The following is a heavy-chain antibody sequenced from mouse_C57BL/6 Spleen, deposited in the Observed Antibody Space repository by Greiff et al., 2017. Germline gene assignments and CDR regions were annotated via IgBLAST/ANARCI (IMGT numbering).Heavy chain of an antibody. J-gene: IGHJ2*01. CDR1: GFTFSSYT. CDR3: ARRGYDPYYFDY. D-gene: IGHD2-2*01. Sequence: EVKLVESGGGLVKPGGSLKLSCAASGFTFSSYTMSWVRQTPEKRLEWVATISGGGGNTYYPDSVKGRFTISRDNAKNTLYLQMSSLRSEDTALYYCARRGYDPYYFDYWGQGTTLTVSS. V-gene: IGHV5-9*01. CDR2: ISGGGGNT.